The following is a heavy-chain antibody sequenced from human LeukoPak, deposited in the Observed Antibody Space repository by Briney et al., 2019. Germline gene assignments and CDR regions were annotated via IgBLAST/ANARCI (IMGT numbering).Heavy chain of an antibody. Sequence: SETLSLTCILSGGSISGSYCYWGWIGQPPGKGLEWIGSVYYSGSTYYSPSLKSRSILSVDTSKNQYTLKLRSVTAADTAVYDCARHSDSGSYYYFDFWGQGTLVTVSS. CDR2: VYYSGST. CDR3: ARHSDSGSYYYFDF. CDR1: GGSISGSYCY. D-gene: IGHD1-26*01. J-gene: IGHJ4*02. V-gene: IGHV4-39*01.